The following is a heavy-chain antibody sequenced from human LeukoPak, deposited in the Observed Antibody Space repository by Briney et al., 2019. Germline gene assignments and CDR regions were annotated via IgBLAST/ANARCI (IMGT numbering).Heavy chain of an antibody. CDR1: GFTFNSHE. CDR2: ITSSGGIT. J-gene: IGHJ5*02. CDR3: AGERNCGGDCYQGSWFDP. D-gene: IGHD2-21*02. V-gene: IGHV3-48*03. Sequence: PGGSLRLSCAASGFTFNSHEMHWVRQAPGKGLGWASYITSSGGITYYADSVKGRFTVSRDNAKNSLFLQMNSLRAEDTAIYYCAGERNCGGDCYQGSWFDPWGEGTLDTVSS.